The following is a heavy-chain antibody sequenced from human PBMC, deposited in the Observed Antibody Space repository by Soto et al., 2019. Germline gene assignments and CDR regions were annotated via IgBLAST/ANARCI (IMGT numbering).Heavy chain of an antibody. Sequence: PGGSLRLSCAASGFTFSSYAMHWVRQAPGKGLEWVAVISYDGSNKYYADSVKGRFTISRDNSKNTLYLQMNSLRAEDTAVYYCASPSPLPAHCSSTSCHDYYYYGMDVWGQGTTVTVSS. D-gene: IGHD2-2*01. V-gene: IGHV3-30-3*01. CDR3: ASPSPLPAHCSSTSCHDYYYYGMDV. CDR2: ISYDGSNK. J-gene: IGHJ6*02. CDR1: GFTFSSYA.